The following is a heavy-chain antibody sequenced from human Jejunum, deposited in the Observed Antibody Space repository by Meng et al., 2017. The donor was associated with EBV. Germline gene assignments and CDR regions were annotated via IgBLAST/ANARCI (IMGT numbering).Heavy chain of an antibody. CDR3: ARGKVTFDY. V-gene: IGHV4-59*01. Sequence: QVQLQESGPGLVKPSETLSLTCAASGGPLTDNHWTWIRQPPGKGLEWIGYISNTGRVNYNPSLKSRVTISIDTSRNQFSLRLTSVTAADTAVYYCARGKVTFDYWGQGTLGTVSS. CDR1: GGPLTDNH. J-gene: IGHJ4*02. D-gene: IGHD2-21*02. CDR2: ISNTGRV.